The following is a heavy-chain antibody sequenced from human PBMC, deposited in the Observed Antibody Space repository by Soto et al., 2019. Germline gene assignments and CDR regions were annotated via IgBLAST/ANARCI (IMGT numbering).Heavy chain of an antibody. CDR1: GFTFSSYA. J-gene: IGHJ5*02. CDR2: ISGSGGST. CDR3: AKDGTPYSYGPNWFDP. D-gene: IGHD5-18*01. V-gene: IGHV3-23*01. Sequence: GGSLRLSCAASGFTFSSYAMSWVRQAPGKGLEWVSAISGSGGSTYYADSVKGRFTISRDNSKNTLYLQMNSLRAEVTAVYYCAKDGTPYSYGPNWFDPWGQGTLVTVSS.